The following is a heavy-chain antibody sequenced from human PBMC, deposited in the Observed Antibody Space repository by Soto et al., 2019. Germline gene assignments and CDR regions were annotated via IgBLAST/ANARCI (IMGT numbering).Heavy chain of an antibody. V-gene: IGHV3-7*01. D-gene: IGHD3-10*01. CDR3: SRGGYYGRH. J-gene: IGHJ4*02. Sequence: PGGSLRLSCAVSGFTFSDYWMSWVRQAPGKGLEWVANIKYDGSEKYYVDAVKGRFTISRGDGTNSLYLQMNSLRGEDTAVYYCSRGGYYGRHWGQGTLVTVSS. CDR1: GFTFSDYW. CDR2: IKYDGSEK.